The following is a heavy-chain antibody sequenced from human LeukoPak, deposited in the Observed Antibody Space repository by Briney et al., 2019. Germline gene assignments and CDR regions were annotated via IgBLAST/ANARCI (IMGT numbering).Heavy chain of an antibody. D-gene: IGHD2-15*01. Sequence: GGSLRLSCAASGFTFSSYGMHWVRQAPGKGLEWVAVIWYDGSNKYYADSVKGRFTISRDNSKNTLYLQMNSLRAEDTAVYYCAREGVELLLPYYYYGMDVWGQGTTVTVSS. J-gene: IGHJ6*01. CDR2: IWYDGSNK. CDR3: AREGVELLLPYYYYGMDV. CDR1: GFTFSSYG. V-gene: IGHV3-33*01.